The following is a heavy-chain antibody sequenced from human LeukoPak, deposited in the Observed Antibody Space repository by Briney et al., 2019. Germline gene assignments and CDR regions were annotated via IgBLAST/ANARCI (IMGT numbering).Heavy chain of an antibody. J-gene: IGHJ3*02. CDR2: IYTSGST. CDR1: GGSISSYY. V-gene: IGHV4-4*07. CDR3: ARDHTNYGNDAFDI. D-gene: IGHD4-17*01. Sequence: SETLSLTCTVSGGSISSYYWSWIRQPAGKGLEWIGRIYTSGSTNYNPSLKSRVTMSVDTSKNQFSLKLSSVTVADTAVYYCARDHTNYGNDAFDIWGQGTMVTVSS.